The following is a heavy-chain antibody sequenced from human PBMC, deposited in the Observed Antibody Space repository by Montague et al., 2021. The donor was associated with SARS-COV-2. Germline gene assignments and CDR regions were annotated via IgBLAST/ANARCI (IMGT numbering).Heavy chain of an antibody. V-gene: IGHV3-30*04. D-gene: IGHD3-10*01. CDR2: ISCDGDDK. CDR1: GFTFSSFA. Sequence: SLRLSCAASGFTFSSFAMHWVRQAPGKGLEWVSLISCDGDDKYYADSVKGRFTISRDNSKNTLYLQMNSLGAEDTAVYYCARGVSIMVRVRRRFDYWGQGTSVTVSS. CDR3: ARGVSIMVRVRRRFDY. J-gene: IGHJ4*02.